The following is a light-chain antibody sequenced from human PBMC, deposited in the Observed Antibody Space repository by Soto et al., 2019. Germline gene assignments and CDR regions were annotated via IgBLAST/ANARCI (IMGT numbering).Light chain of an antibody. CDR2: AAS. Sequence: IQLTQSPSSLSASVGDRVTITCRASQGISSYLAWYQQKPGKVPKLLIYAASTLQSGVPSRFSGSGFGTDFTLTISSLQPEDFATYYCQQLNSYPPAFGPGTKVDIK. J-gene: IGKJ3*01. V-gene: IGKV1-9*01. CDR3: QQLNSYPPA. CDR1: QGISSY.